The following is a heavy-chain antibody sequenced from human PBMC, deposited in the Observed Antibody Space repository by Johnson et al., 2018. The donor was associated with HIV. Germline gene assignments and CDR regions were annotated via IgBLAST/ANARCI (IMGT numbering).Heavy chain of an antibody. CDR1: GFTFSQFA. CDR3: SREVYQMTAFDI. D-gene: IGHD2-2*01. Sequence: QVQLVESGGGLVQPGRSMRLSCAASGFTFSQFAMHWVRQAPGKGLEWVAGISNDGRNKYYADSVKGRFTISRDDSKNTLYLQINSLKTDDTGVYYCSREVYQMTAFDIWGQGTMVTVSS. J-gene: IGHJ3*02. V-gene: IGHV3-30*04. CDR2: ISNDGRNK.